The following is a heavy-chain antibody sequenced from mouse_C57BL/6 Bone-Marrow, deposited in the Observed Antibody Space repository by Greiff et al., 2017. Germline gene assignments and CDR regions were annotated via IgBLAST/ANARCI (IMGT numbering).Heavy chain of an antibody. CDR2: IYPRSGNT. D-gene: IGHD1-1*01. CDR3: ARFYYGSSRSDV. J-gene: IGHJ1*03. Sequence: VKLQESGAELARPGASVKLSCKASGYTFTSYGISWVKQRTGQGLEWIGEIYPRSGNTYYNEKFKGKATLTADKSSSTAYMELRSLTSEDSAVXFCARFYYGSSRSDVWGTGTTVTVSS. V-gene: IGHV1-81*01. CDR1: GYTFTSYG.